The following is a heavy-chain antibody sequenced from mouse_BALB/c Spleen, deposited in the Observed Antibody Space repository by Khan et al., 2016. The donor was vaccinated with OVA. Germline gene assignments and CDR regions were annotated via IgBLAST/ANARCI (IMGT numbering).Heavy chain of an antibody. CDR1: GYSITSDYA. CDR3: ARWFTY. Sequence: EVQLQESGPGLVKPSQSLSLTCTVTGYSITSDYAWNWIRQFPGNKLEWMGYISYSGSTTYNPSLKSRISITRDTSKNQFFLHLNSVTTEDTATYYCARWFTYWGKGTLVTVSA. CDR2: ISYSGST. V-gene: IGHV3-2*02. J-gene: IGHJ3*01.